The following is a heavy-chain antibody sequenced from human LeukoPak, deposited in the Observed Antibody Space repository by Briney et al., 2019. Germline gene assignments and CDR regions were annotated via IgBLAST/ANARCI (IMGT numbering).Heavy chain of an antibody. CDR3: TTYVYYYASGGFFYSDY. Sequence: PGGSLRLSCAASGFTYSSYAMSWVRQAPGKGLEWVSAISGSGGSTYYADSVKGRFTISRDDSKNTAYLQMNSLKTEDTAVYYCTTYVYYYASGGFFYSDYWGRGTLVTVSS. D-gene: IGHD3-22*01. CDR2: ISGSGGST. CDR1: GFTYSSYA. V-gene: IGHV3-23*01. J-gene: IGHJ4*02.